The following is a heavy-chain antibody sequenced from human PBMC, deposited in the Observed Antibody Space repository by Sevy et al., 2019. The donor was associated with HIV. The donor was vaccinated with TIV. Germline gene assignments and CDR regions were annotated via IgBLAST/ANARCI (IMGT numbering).Heavy chain of an antibody. CDR3: ARDIGVDSGSVLGWFDS. CDR1: GFTFNNHR. Sequence: ASVKVSCKASGFTFNNHRISWVRQAPGQGLEWMGLVSVNNGNTNYAQKLQGRVTLSRDTPTSTVYMELRSLRSDDTAVYYCARDIGVDSGSVLGWFDSWGQGTQVTVSS. J-gene: IGHJ5*01. D-gene: IGHD1-26*01. V-gene: IGHV1-18*01. CDR2: VSVNNGNT.